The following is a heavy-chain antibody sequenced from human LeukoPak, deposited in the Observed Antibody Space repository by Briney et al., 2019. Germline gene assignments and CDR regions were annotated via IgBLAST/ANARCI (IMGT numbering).Heavy chain of an antibody. CDR2: INHSGST. CDR1: GGSFSGYY. J-gene: IGHJ4*02. V-gene: IGHV4-34*01. D-gene: IGHD3/OR15-3a*01. CDR3: ARSGIGPNY. Sequence: SETLSLTCAVYGGSFSGYYWSWIRQPPGKGLEWIGEINHSGSTNYNPSLKSRVTISVDTSKNQFSLKLSSVTAADTAVYYCARSGIGPNYWGQGTLVTVSS.